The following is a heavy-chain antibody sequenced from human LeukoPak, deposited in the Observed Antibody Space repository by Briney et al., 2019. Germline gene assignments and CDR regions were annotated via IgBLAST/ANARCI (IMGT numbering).Heavy chain of an antibody. CDR3: AKDRTVGASYWYFDL. J-gene: IGHJ2*01. Sequence: PGGSLRLSCAVSGFTFSSYAMSWVRQAPGKGLEWVSGFSGSGAGTYYADSVKGRFTISRDSSRNTLFLHMNTLRAEDTAIYYCAKDRTVGASYWYFDLWGRGTLVTVSS. CDR1: GFTFSSYA. D-gene: IGHD1-26*01. V-gene: IGHV3-23*01. CDR2: FSGSGAGT.